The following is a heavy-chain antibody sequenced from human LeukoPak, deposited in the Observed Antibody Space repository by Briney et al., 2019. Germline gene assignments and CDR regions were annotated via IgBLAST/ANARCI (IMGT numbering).Heavy chain of an antibody. CDR1: GFTLRSYE. CDR3: ARDRSADYSSGYYPPPDYYFYY. CDR2: ISSSGSTI. Sequence: GGSLRLSCAAYGFTLRSYEMNWVGQAPGKGLEWVSYISSSGSTIYYADSVKGRFTISRDNAKKSLYLKMNSQRDEDKAVYYCARDRSADYSSGYYPPPDYYFYYWGQGTLVTVSS. J-gene: IGHJ4*02. D-gene: IGHD3-22*01. V-gene: IGHV3-48*03.